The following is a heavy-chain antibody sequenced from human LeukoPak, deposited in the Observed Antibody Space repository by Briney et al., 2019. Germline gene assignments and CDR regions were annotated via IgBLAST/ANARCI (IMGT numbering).Heavy chain of an antibody. CDR1: GYTFTTYN. V-gene: IGHV1-18*01. D-gene: IGHD1-26*01. Sequence: ASVKVSCKTSGYTFTTYNIAWVRQAPGQPLEWVGWVSTYNGNTDYAQTVQGRDAMTTDTSTNTAYMDLRSLRPDDTAVCYCARPHSLGGSFYVFDYWGQGSLITVSS. CDR2: VSTYNGNT. J-gene: IGHJ4*02. CDR3: ARPHSLGGSFYVFDY.